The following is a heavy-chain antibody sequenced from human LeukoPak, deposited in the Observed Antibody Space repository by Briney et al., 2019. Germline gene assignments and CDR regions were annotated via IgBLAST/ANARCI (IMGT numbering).Heavy chain of an antibody. Sequence: PGGSLRLSCAASGFTFSNYAMNWVRQAPGKGLEWVSAISGSGGTIYYADSVKGRFTISRDNAKNSLYLQMNSLRAEDAAVYYCAFLLQYYDFWSGYGMDVWGQGTTVTVSS. CDR3: AFLLQYYDFWSGYGMDV. V-gene: IGHV3-23*01. J-gene: IGHJ6*02. CDR2: ISGSGGTI. CDR1: GFTFSNYA. D-gene: IGHD3-3*01.